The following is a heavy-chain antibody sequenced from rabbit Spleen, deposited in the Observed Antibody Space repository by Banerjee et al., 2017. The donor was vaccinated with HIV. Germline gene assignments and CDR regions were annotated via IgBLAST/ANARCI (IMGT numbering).Heavy chain of an antibody. CDR1: GFSFSSYY. J-gene: IGHJ4*01. V-gene: IGHV1S40*01. CDR2: IGGGSSGST. D-gene: IGHD1-1*01. CDR3: ARDLYDSSTL. Sequence: QSLEESGGDLVKPGASLTLTCTASGFSFSSYYMCWVRQAPGKGLEWIGIIGGGSSGSTYYASWAKGRFTISKTSSTTVTLQMTSLTAADTATYFCARDLYDSSTLWGPGTLVTVS.